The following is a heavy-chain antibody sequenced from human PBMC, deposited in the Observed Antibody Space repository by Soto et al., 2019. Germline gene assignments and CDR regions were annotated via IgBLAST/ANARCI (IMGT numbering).Heavy chain of an antibody. J-gene: IGHJ5*02. V-gene: IGHV3-30*18. D-gene: IGHD3-9*01. Sequence: GGSLRLSCAASGFTFSNYGMHWVRQAPGKGLEWVAVISYDGSNKYYADSVKGRFTISRDNSKNTLYLQLNSLRAEDTAVYYCAKDSLILDFDYFDPWGQGTLVTVSS. CDR1: GFTFSNYG. CDR3: AKDSLILDFDYFDP. CDR2: ISYDGSNK.